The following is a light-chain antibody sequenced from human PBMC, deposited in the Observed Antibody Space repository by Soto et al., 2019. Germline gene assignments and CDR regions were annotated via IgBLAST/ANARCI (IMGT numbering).Light chain of an antibody. Sequence: QSVLTQPASVSGSPGQSITISCTGTSSDVGGYNYVSWYQQHPGKAPKLMIYDVSNRPSGVSNRFSGSKSGNTASLTISGLQAEDEAEYYCSQYTSRSTVVFCGGTKLTVL. CDR2: DVS. V-gene: IGLV2-14*01. CDR1: SSDVGGYNY. J-gene: IGLJ2*01. CDR3: SQYTSRSTVV.